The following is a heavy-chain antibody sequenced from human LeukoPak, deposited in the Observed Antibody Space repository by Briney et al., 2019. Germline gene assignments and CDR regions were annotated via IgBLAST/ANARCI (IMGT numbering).Heavy chain of an antibody. Sequence: GASVKVSCKASGYTFTGYYMHWVRQAPGQGLEWMGWINLNSGGTNYAQKFQGRVTMTRDTSISTAYMELSRLRSDDTAVYYCARQQLVRGYAFDIWGQGTMVTVSS. CDR2: INLNSGGT. V-gene: IGHV1-2*02. CDR3: ARQQLVRGYAFDI. CDR1: GYTFTGYY. D-gene: IGHD6-13*01. J-gene: IGHJ3*02.